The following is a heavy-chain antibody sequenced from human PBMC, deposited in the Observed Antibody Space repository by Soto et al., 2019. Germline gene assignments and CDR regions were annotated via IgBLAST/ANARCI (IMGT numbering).Heavy chain of an antibody. V-gene: IGHV4-59*01. CDR2: IYYSGST. CDR3: AREALRSLHFDY. Sequence: PSETLSLTCTVSCGSISSYYWSWIRQPPGKGLEWIGYIYYSGSTNYNPSLKSRVTISVDTSKNQFSLKLSSVTAADTAVYYCAREALRSLHFDYWGQGTLVTVSS. J-gene: IGHJ4*02. CDR1: CGSISSYY. D-gene: IGHD6-6*01.